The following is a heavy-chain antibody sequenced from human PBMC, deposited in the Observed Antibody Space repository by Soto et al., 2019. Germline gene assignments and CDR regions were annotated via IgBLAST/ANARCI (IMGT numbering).Heavy chain of an antibody. D-gene: IGHD3-3*01. Sequence: GGSLRLSCAASGFTFSNAWMSWVRQAPGKGLEWVGRIKSKTDGGTTDYAAPVKGRFTISRDDSKNTLYLQMNSLKTEDTAVYYCTTGTPNYDFWSGYYPHDAFDIWGQGTMVTVSS. J-gene: IGHJ3*02. V-gene: IGHV3-15*01. CDR3: TTGTPNYDFWSGYYPHDAFDI. CDR1: GFTFSNAW. CDR2: IKSKTDGGTT.